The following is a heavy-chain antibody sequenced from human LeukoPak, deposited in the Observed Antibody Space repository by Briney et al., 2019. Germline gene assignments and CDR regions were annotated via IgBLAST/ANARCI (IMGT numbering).Heavy chain of an antibody. V-gene: IGHV3-21*01. CDR3: ARGGSTVTNYYFDY. D-gene: IGHD4-17*01. CDR1: GFTFSSYS. Sequence: PGGSLRLSSAASGFTFSSYSMNWVRQAPGNGLEWVSSISSSSSYIYYADSVKGRFTISRDNAKNSLYLQMNSLRAEDTAVYYCARGGSTVTNYYFDYWGQGTLVTVSS. J-gene: IGHJ4*02. CDR2: ISSSSSYI.